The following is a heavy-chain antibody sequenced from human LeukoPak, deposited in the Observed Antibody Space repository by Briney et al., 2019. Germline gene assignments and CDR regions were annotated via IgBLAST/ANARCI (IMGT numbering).Heavy chain of an antibody. V-gene: IGHV1-46*01. D-gene: IGHD6-13*01. CDR2: INPSGGST. CDR3: ARGTLGIAAAGTVFWFDP. J-gene: IGHJ5*02. Sequence: ASVKVSCKASGYTFTSYYMHWVRQAPGQGLEWMGIINPSGGSTGYAQKFQGRVTMTRDMSTSTVYMELSSLRSEDTAVYYCARGTLGIAAAGTVFWFDPWGQGTLVTVSS. CDR1: GYTFTSYY.